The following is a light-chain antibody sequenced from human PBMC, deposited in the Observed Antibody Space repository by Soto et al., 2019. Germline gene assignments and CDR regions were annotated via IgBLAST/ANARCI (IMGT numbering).Light chain of an antibody. J-gene: IGKJ1*01. CDR1: QTISTY. Sequence: DIQMTQSPSSLSASLGDRVTITCRASQTISTYVTWYQQKPGKAPKALISDASTLQSGVPSRFSGSGSGTDFTLTISSLQAEDVAVYYCQQYYSTPPTFGQGTKVEIK. V-gene: IGKV1-39*01. CDR2: DAS. CDR3: QQYYSTPPT.